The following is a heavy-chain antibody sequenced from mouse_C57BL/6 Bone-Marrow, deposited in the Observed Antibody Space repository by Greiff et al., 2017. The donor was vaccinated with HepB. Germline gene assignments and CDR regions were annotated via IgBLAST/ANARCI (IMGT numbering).Heavy chain of an antibody. CDR1: GYSFTDYN. V-gene: IGHV1-39*01. CDR2: INPNYGTT. Sequence: VQLQQSGPELVKPGASVKISCKASGYSFTDYNMNWVKQSNGKSLEWIGVINPNYGTTSYNQKFKGKATLTVDQSSSTAYMQLNSLTSEDSAVYYCARLITTVVAIYWYFDVWGTGTTVTVSS. D-gene: IGHD1-1*01. CDR3: ARLITTVVAIYWYFDV. J-gene: IGHJ1*03.